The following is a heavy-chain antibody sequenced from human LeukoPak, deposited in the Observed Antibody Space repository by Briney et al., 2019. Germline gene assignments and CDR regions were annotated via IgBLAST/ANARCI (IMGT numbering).Heavy chain of an antibody. D-gene: IGHD3-22*01. CDR3: AKGSHYYDSTGYSPAPGD. CDR1: GLSFSSYG. Sequence: GGSLRLSCAASGLSFSSYGMSWVRQAPGQGLEWVSSISGNGASIYYADSVKGRFTISKDNSKNTLHLQMNSLRAEDTAVYFCAKGSHYYDSTGYSPAPGDWGQGTLVTVSS. V-gene: IGHV3-23*01. J-gene: IGHJ4*02. CDR2: ISGNGASI.